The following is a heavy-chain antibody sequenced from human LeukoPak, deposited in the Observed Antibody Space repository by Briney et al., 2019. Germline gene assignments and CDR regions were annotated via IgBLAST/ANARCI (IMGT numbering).Heavy chain of an antibody. Sequence: SETLSLTCTVSGGSISSNSHYWGWIRQPPGKGLEWIGSIYYSGNTYYNPSLKSRVTISVDTSKNHFSLKLSSVTAADTAVYYCARTSTYYDFWSGYYTPYYYYYMDVWGKGTTVTVSS. CDR3: ARTSTYYDFWSGYYTPYYYYYMDV. CDR1: GGSISSNSHY. CDR2: IYYSGNT. D-gene: IGHD3-3*01. V-gene: IGHV4-39*07. J-gene: IGHJ6*03.